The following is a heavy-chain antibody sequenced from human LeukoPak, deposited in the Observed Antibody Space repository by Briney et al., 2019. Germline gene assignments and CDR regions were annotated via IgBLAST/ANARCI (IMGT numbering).Heavy chain of an antibody. CDR2: IYYTGTI. D-gene: IGHD2-15*01. Sequence: SETLSLTCAVSGGSVSGYYWSWNRLSPGKGLEWIGYIYYTGTIIYSPSLESRVTLSVDTSKNQISLNLRSVTAADTAVYYCVRHDSIGYYQRGMDVWGPGTTVIVSS. J-gene: IGHJ6*02. CDR1: GGSVSGYY. CDR3: VRHDSIGYYQRGMDV. V-gene: IGHV4-59*08.